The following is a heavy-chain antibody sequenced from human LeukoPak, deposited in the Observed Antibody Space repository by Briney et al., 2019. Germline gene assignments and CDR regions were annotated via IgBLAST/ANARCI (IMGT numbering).Heavy chain of an antibody. J-gene: IGHJ3*02. CDR3: ARGRVYGFARPGAFDI. CDR2: INHSGST. V-gene: IGHV4-34*01. Sequence: SETLSLTCAVYGGSFSGYYWSWIRQPPGKGLEWIGEINHSGSTNYNPSLKSRVTISVDTSKNQFSLKLSSVAAADTAVYYCARGRVYGFARPGAFDIWGQGTMVTVSS. CDR1: GGSFSGYY. D-gene: IGHD6-6*01.